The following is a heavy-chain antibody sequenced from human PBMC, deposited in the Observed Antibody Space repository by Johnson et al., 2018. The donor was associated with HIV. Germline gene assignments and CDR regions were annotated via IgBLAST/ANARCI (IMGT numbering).Heavy chain of an antibody. CDR3: ARGVSSGVAEAGNAFDI. CDR2: ISGSGGST. J-gene: IGHJ3*02. CDR1: GFTFSSYA. D-gene: IGHD6-13*01. Sequence: EVQLVESGGGLVQPGGSLRLSCAASGFTFSSYAMSWVRQAPGKGLEWVSAISGSGGSTYYADSVKGRFTISRDNAKNCLYLQMNSLRAEDTALYYCARGVSSGVAEAGNAFDIWGQGTLVTVSS. V-gene: IGHV3-23*04.